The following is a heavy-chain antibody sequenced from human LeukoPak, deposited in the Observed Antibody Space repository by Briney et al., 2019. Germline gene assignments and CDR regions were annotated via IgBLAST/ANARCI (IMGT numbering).Heavy chain of an antibody. J-gene: IGHJ4*02. V-gene: IGHV5-51*01. CDR2: IYPGDSDT. CDR3: ARSYYDSSGYYLQFDY. D-gene: IGHD3-22*01. CDR1: GYSFTSCW. Sequence: GESLKISCKGSGYSFTSCWIGWVRQMPGKGLEWMGIIYPGDSDTRYSPSFQGQVTISADKSISTAYQQWSSLKASDTAMYYCARSYYDSSGYYLQFDYWGQGTLVTVSS.